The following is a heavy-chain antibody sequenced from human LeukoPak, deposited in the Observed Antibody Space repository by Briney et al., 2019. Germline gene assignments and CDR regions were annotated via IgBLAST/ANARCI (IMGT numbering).Heavy chain of an antibody. CDR3: ARLESSPDY. Sequence: SETLSLTCAVYGGSFSGYYWSWIRQPPGKGLEWIGEINHSGSTNYNPSLKSRVTISVDTSKNQSSLKLSSVTAADTAVYYCARLESSPDYWGQGTLVTVSS. CDR2: INHSGST. CDR1: GGSFSGYY. V-gene: IGHV4-34*01. J-gene: IGHJ4*02.